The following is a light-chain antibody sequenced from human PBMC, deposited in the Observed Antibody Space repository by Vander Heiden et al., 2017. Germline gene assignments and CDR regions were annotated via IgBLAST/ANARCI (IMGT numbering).Light chain of an antibody. Sequence: DIQLTQPPPTPSASLPDRATITCWASQDARDWLAWYQQKPGKAPQLLIYRASTLERGVPSRFSGSGSGTEFTLTISSLQIDDFATYYCQQCSVYPYTFGQGTKLEI. J-gene: IGKJ2*01. V-gene: IGKV1-5*03. CDR2: RAS. CDR1: QDARDW. CDR3: QQCSVYPYT.